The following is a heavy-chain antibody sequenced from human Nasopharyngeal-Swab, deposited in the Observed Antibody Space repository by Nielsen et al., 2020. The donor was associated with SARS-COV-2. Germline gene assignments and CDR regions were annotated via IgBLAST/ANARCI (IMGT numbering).Heavy chain of an antibody. CDR2: ISSGGRTQ. CDR1: GFTFRNHG. Sequence: GESLKISCAASGFTFRNHGMHWVRQAPGKGLEWVAIISSGGRTQVYADSVEGRFTISRDDPENTLYLQMNSLRPEDTAVYYCAKESSTYYYDNWGRGTLVTVSS. D-gene: IGHD2-2*01. CDR3: AKESSTYYYDN. V-gene: IGHV3-30*18. J-gene: IGHJ4*02.